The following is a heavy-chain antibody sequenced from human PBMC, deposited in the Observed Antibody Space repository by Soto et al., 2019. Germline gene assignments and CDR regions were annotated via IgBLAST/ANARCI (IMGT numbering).Heavy chain of an antibody. Sequence: GASVKVSCKASGYTFTSFGISWVPQAPGQGLEWMGWISAYNGNTNYAQKLQGRVTMTTDTTTSTAYMELRSLRSDDTAVYYCARGSSSWSRGRMIFYYYMDVWGKGTTVTVSS. CDR2: ISAYNGNT. D-gene: IGHD6-13*01. CDR1: GYTFTSFG. CDR3: ARGSSSWSRGRMIFYYYMDV. J-gene: IGHJ6*03. V-gene: IGHV1-18*01.